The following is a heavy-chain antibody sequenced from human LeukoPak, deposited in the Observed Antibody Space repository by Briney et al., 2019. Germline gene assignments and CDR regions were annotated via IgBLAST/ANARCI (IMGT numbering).Heavy chain of an antibody. Sequence: GGSLGLSCAASGFTFSSYAMSWVRQAPGKGLEWVSAISTTGYSTYYADPVKGRFTISRDNSKNTLYLQMNSLRAEDTALYYCARGSYGDYDYWGQETLVTVSS. CDR3: ARGSYGDYDY. J-gene: IGHJ4*02. CDR2: ISTTGYST. D-gene: IGHD4-17*01. V-gene: IGHV3-23*01. CDR1: GFTFSSYA.